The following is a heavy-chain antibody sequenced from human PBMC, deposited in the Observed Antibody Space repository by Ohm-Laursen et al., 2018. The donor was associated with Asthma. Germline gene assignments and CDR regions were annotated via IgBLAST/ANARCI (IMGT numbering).Heavy chain of an antibody. J-gene: IGHJ6*02. V-gene: IGHV3-30*03. CDR2: ISFHGSNK. CDR3: ARDKGRIAVPSGYYYYGMDV. Sequence: SLRLSCTASGFTFSSHGIHWVRQAPGKGLEWMAVISFHGSNKYYSDSVKGRFTISRDNSKNTVYLQMNTLRVEDTAVYFCARDKGRIAVPSGYYYYGMDVWGQGTTVTVSS. CDR1: GFTFSSHG. D-gene: IGHD6-19*01.